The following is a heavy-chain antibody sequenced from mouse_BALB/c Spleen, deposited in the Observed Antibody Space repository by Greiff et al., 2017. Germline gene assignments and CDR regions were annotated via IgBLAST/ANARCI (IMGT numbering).Heavy chain of an antibody. V-gene: IGHV3-6*02. Sequence: VQLQQSGPGLVKPSQSLSLTCSVTGYSITSGYYWNWIRQFPGNKLEWMGYISYDGSNNYNPSLKNRISITRDTSKNQFFLKLNSVTTEDTATYYCARGDVYWGQGTLVTVSA. CDR2: ISYDGSN. CDR1: GYSITSGYY. CDR3: ARGDVY. J-gene: IGHJ3*01.